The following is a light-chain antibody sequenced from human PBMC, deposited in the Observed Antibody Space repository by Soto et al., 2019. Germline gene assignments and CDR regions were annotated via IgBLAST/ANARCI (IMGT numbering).Light chain of an antibody. CDR3: SAHAGSSNPFA. CDR1: SSDIGAYNF. Sequence: QSALTQPPSASGSPGQSVTISCTGSSSDIGAYNFVSWYQQHPGKAPKVIISEVYKRPSGVPSRFSGSKSGNTASLTISGLQADDEADYYCSAHAGSSNPFAFGGGTKLTVL. CDR2: EVY. V-gene: IGLV2-8*01. J-gene: IGLJ1*01.